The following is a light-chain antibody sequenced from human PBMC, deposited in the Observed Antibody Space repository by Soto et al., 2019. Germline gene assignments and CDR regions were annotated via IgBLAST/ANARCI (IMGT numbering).Light chain of an antibody. Sequence: EIVLTQSPGTLSLSPGESATPSCRASQSVSNNYLAWYQQKPGQAPRLLIYGASNRATGIPDRFSGSGSGTDFTLTISRLEPEDFAVYFCQQYNNWPPVTFGGGTKVDIK. V-gene: IGKV3-20*01. CDR1: QSVSNNY. CDR2: GAS. J-gene: IGKJ4*01. CDR3: QQYNNWPPVT.